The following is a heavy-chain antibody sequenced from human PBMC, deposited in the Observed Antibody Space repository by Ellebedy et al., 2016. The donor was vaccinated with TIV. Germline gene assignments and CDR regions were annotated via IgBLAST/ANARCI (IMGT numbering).Heavy chain of an antibody. Sequence: SETLSLTXAVSGGSISSSNWWRCVRPPPGKGLEWTGEIYHSGSTNYNPSLKSRVTISVDKSKNQFSLKLSSVTAADTAVYYCARDDVVVVTAIRDYYYYYGMDVWGQGTTVTVSS. V-gene: IGHV4-4*02. J-gene: IGHJ6*02. CDR3: ARDDVVVVTAIRDYYYYYGMDV. D-gene: IGHD2-21*02. CDR2: IYHSGST. CDR1: GGSISSSNW.